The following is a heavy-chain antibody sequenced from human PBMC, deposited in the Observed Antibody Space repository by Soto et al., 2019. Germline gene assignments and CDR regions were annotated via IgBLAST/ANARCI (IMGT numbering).Heavy chain of an antibody. CDR2: IYPGDSDT. Sequence: GESPKISCKGSGYSFTSYWIGWVRQMPGKGLEWMGIIYPGDSDTRYSPSFQGQVTISADKSISTAYLQWSSLKASDPAMYYCARGAPYSNFYYYYGMDVWGQGTTVTVSS. CDR1: GYSFTSYW. CDR3: ARGAPYSNFYYYYGMDV. V-gene: IGHV5-51*01. D-gene: IGHD4-4*01. J-gene: IGHJ6*02.